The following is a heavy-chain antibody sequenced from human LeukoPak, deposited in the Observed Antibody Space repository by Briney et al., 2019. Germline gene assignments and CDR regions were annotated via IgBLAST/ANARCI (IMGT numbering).Heavy chain of an antibody. Sequence: GGSLRLSCAASGFTFSTSAMNWVRQVPGNGLEWVSSIDYDSSHIYYAASVRGRFTISRDNARNSVYPQMNSLRVEDTAVYYCARDPLRYLRVGHYDYWGQGTLVAVSS. D-gene: IGHD3-9*01. CDR1: GFTFSTSA. CDR3: ARDPLRYLRVGHYDY. CDR2: IDYDSSHI. J-gene: IGHJ4*02. V-gene: IGHV3-21*01.